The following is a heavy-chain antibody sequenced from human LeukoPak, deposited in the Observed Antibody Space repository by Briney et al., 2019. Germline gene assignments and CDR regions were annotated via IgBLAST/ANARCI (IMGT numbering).Heavy chain of an antibody. D-gene: IGHD3-22*01. Sequence: GGSLRLSCAASGFIFTDYYMSWIRQAPGKGLEWVSYISGSRSTTYYADSVKGRFTISRDNVENSLFLQMDSLRAEDTALYFCARVYYNSLGYAFDVWGQGTMVSVTS. V-gene: IGHV3-11*04. J-gene: IGHJ3*01. CDR2: ISGSRSTT. CDR1: GFIFTDYY. CDR3: ARVYYNSLGYAFDV.